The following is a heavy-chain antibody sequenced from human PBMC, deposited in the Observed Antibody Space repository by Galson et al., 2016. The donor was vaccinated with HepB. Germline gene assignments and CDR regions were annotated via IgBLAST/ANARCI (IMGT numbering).Heavy chain of an antibody. CDR2: MNPNGNKI. D-gene: IGHD3-3*01. V-gene: IGHV1-46*01. CDR3: VREILGVVY. Sequence: SVKVSCKASGYTFSSYFMHWVRQAPGQGLEWMGVMNPNGNKISYAQKFESRVTMTRDTSTSTVYMKLNSLRSEDTAVYYCVREILGVVYWGQGSLVTVSS. CDR1: GYTFSSYF. J-gene: IGHJ1*01.